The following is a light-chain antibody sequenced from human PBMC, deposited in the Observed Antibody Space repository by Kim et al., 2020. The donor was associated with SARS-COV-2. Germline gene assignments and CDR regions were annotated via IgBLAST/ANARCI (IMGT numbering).Light chain of an antibody. CDR1: SLRTYF. J-gene: IGLJ1*01. V-gene: IGLV3-19*01. Sequence: SSELTQDPAVSVALGQTIRITCQGDSLRTYFASWFQQKPGQAPVLVMYAKNNRPSGIPDRFSGSSSGSTASLTITGAQAEDEADYYCHSRDSNGSHFVFGTGTKVTVL. CDR2: AKN. CDR3: HSRDSNGSHFV.